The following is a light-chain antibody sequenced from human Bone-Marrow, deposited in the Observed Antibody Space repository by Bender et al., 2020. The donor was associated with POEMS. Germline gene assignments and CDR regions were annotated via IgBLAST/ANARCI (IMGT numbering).Light chain of an antibody. Sequence: QSALTQPASVSGSPGQSNTIPCTGTSSDVGGYNYVSWYQQHPGNAPKLMIYDVSNRPSGVPHRFSASKSGTTASLILSWLQADVEADYYCCSSTSIHTFVFGTGTKVSVL. J-gene: IGLJ1*01. CDR3: CSSTSIHTFV. CDR1: SSDVGGYNY. V-gene: IGLV2-14*03. CDR2: DVS.